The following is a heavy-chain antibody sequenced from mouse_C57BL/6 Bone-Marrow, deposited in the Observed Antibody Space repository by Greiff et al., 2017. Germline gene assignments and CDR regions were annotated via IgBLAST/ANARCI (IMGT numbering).Heavy chain of an antibody. CDR3: ARHRGYRFDY. Sequence: DVMLVESGGGLVKPGGSLKLSCAASGFTFSSYTMSWVRQTPEKRLEWVATISGGGGNTYYPDSVKGRFTISRDNAKNTLYLQMSSLRSEDTALYYCARHRGYRFDYWGQGTTLTVSS. D-gene: IGHD3-1*01. J-gene: IGHJ2*01. CDR1: GFTFSSYT. CDR2: ISGGGGNT. V-gene: IGHV5-9*01.